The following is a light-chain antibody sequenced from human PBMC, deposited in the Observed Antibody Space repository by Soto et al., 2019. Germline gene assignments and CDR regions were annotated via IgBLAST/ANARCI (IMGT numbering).Light chain of an antibody. V-gene: IGKV3-15*01. CDR2: GAS. CDR1: QSISSD. CDR3: QQYNSWLWT. J-gene: IGKJ1*01. Sequence: IGMTQSPATLSVSPGERATLSCRASQSISSDVAWYQQKPGQAPRLLIYGASTTATGIPARFSGSGSGTEFTLIISSLQSEDSAVYYCQQYNSWLWTFGQGTKVDIK.